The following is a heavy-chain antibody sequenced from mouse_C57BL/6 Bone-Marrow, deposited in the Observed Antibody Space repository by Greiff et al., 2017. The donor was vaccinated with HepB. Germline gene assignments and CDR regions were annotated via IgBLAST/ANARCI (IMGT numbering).Heavy chain of an antibody. CDR1: GFNIKDDY. CDR2: IDPENGDT. V-gene: IGHV14-4*01. Sequence: VQLQQSGAELVRPGASVKLSCTASGFNIKDDYMHWVKQRPEQGLEWIGWIDPENGDTEYASKFQGKATITADTSSNTAYLQLSSLTSEDTAVYYCTTFYYYGSSPFAYWGQGTLVTVSA. CDR3: TTFYYYGSSPFAY. J-gene: IGHJ3*01. D-gene: IGHD1-1*01.